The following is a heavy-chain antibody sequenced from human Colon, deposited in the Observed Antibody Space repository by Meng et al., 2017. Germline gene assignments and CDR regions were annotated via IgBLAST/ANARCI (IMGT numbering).Heavy chain of an antibody. CDR2: ISRDSGNV. V-gene: IGHV3-9*01. J-gene: IGHJ2*01. CDR1: GFSFDNYA. CDR3: AKDIAPGSSSYYWYFDL. Sequence: SLKISCVASGFSFDNYAMHWVRQIPGKGLEWVAAISRDSGNVDYADFVKDRFTISRDNAENSLYLEMNDLRLEDTAFYYCAKDIAPGSSSYYWYFDLWGRGTRVTGYS. D-gene: IGHD6-13*01.